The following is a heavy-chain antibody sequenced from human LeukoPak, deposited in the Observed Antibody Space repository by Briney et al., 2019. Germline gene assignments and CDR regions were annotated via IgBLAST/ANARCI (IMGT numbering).Heavy chain of an antibody. V-gene: IGHV4-4*02. CDR2: MYLSGTT. D-gene: IGHD3-22*01. CDR3: AGLVGRYSSGLYYYYFDY. CDR1: GDSINSLDL. Sequence: SGTLPLTCTVSGDSINSLDLWSWVRQPPGKGLEWIGEMYLSGTTHSNPSVKSRVTISIDKSKNQFFLNLSSVTAADTAVYYCAGLVGRYSSGLYYYYFDYWGQGTLVTVSS. J-gene: IGHJ4*02.